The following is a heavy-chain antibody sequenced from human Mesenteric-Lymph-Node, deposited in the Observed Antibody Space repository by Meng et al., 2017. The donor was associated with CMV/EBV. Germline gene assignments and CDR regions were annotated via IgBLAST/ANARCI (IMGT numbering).Heavy chain of an antibody. CDR1: GFSFSSHG. CDR3: ARGTQLWTYYYGMDV. D-gene: IGHD5-18*01. V-gene: IGHV3-30*02. CDR2: IRYDASNE. Sequence: GESLKISCAASGFSFSSHGMHWVRQAPGKGLEWVAFIRYDASNEYYADSVKGRFTISRDNAKNSLYLHMNSLRAEDTAVYYCARGTQLWTYYYGMDVWGQGTTVTVSS. J-gene: IGHJ6*02.